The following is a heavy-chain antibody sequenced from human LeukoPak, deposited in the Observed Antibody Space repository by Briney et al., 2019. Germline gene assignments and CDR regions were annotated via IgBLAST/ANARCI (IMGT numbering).Heavy chain of an antibody. CDR2: INHSGST. V-gene: IGHV4-34*01. CDR1: GGSFSGYY. D-gene: IGHD6-19*01. J-gene: IGHJ2*01. CDR3: ARTLGYSSGWSRSYWYFDL. Sequence: PSETLSLTCAVYGGSFSGYYWSWIRPPPGKGLEWIGEINHSGSTNYNPSLKSRITISVDTSKNQFSLKLSSVTAADTAVYYCARTLGYSSGWSRSYWYFDLWGRGTLVTVSS.